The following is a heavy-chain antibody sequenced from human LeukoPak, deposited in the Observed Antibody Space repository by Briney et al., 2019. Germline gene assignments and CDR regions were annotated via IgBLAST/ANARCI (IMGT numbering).Heavy chain of an antibody. V-gene: IGHV1-2*02. J-gene: IGHJ4*02. CDR3: ALFIRNYYNSSGYWPHFDY. CDR2: INPNSGGT. CDR1: GYTFTGYY. D-gene: IGHD3-22*01. Sequence: GASVKVSCKASGYTFTGYYMHWVRQAPGQGLEWMGWINPNSGGTNYAQKFQGRVTMTRDTSISTAYMELSRLRSDDTAVYYCALFIRNYYNSSGYWPHFDYWGQGTLVTVSS.